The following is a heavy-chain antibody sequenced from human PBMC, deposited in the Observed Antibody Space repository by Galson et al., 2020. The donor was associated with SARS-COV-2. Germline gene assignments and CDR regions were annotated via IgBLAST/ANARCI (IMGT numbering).Heavy chain of an antibody. CDR2: IHTDGSAT. CDR3: ARARREAVAGTDAFPWLRSFDY. CDR1: GFTFTDYS. Sequence: TGGSLRLSCAASGFTFTDYSMNWVRQAPGKGLVWVSRIHTDGSATAYADSVKGRFTISRDNAKNTLYLQMNSLTVDDTAVYYCARARREAVAGTDAFPWLRSFDYWGQGTPVTVSS. V-gene: IGHV3-74*01. J-gene: IGHJ4*02. D-gene: IGHD6-19*01.